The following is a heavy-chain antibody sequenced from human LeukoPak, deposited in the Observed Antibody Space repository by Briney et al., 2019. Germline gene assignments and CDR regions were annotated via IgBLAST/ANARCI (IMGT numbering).Heavy chain of an antibody. Sequence: PSETLSLTCTVSGGSISSGGYYWSWIRQHPGKGLEWIGYIYYSGSTYYNPSLKSRVTISADTSKNQFSLKLSSVTAADTAVYYCARSSSCSGGSCYSPFDYWGQGTLVTVSS. J-gene: IGHJ4*02. CDR2: IYYSGST. V-gene: IGHV4-31*03. CDR1: GGSISSGGYY. D-gene: IGHD2-15*01. CDR3: ARSSSCSGGSCYSPFDY.